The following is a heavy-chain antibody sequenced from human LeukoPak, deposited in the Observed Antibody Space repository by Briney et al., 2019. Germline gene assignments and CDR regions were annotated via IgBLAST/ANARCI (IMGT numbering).Heavy chain of an antibody. D-gene: IGHD3-10*01. CDR2: IDHSGST. V-gene: IGHV4-34*01. J-gene: IGHJ4*02. CDR1: GFTFSSYA. Sequence: GSLRLSCAASGFTFSSYAMSWVRQAPGKGLEWIGEIDHSGSTNYNPSLKSRVTISVDTSKNQFSLKLSSVTAADTAVYYCARARGFMVRGVPYYFDYWGQGTLVTVSS. CDR3: ARARGFMVRGVPYYFDY.